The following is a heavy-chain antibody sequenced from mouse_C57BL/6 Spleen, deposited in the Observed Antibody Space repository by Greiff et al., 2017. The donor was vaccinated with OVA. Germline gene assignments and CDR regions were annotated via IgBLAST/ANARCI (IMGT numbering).Heavy chain of an antibody. CDR2: IHPNSGST. J-gene: IGHJ4*01. CDR3: ARRYSKGAMDY. D-gene: IGHD2-5*01. Sequence: QVQLKQPGAELVKPGASVKLSCKASGYTFTSYWMHWVKQRPGQGLEWIGMIHPNSGSTNYNEKFKSKATLTVDKSSSTAYMQLSILTSEDSAVYYCARRYSKGAMDYWGQGTSVTVSS. V-gene: IGHV1-64*01. CDR1: GYTFTSYW.